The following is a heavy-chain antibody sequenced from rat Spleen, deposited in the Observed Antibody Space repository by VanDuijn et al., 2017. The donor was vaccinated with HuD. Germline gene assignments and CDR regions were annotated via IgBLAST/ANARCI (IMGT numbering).Heavy chain of an antibody. J-gene: IGHJ2*01. CDR2: ITPGGDNS. CDR1: GFTLSDHY. V-gene: IGHV5-25*01. D-gene: IGHD1-1*01. Sequence: EVQLVESDGGLVQPGRSLKLSCAASGFTLSDHYMAWVRQAPTKGLEWVASITPGGDNSYYRDSVKGRFTISRDDAKSTLYLQMDSLRSEDTATYYCARHGTINTMVRYYFDYWGQGDMVTVSS. CDR3: ARHGTINTMVRYYFDY.